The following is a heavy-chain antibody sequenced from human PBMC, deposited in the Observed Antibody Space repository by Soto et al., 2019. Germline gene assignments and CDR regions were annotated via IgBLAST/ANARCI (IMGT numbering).Heavy chain of an antibody. D-gene: IGHD3-3*01. CDR2: IYYNGFT. Sequence: QLQLQESGPGLVKPSETLSLTCTVSGGSISSSRYYWGWIRQPPGKGLEWIGSIYYNGFTYYNPSLKSRVTISVDTSRNQFSLKLNSVTTADTAVYFCARKDDFWSGSGSFDPWGQGTLVTVSS. J-gene: IGHJ5*02. V-gene: IGHV4-39*01. CDR3: ARKDDFWSGSGSFDP. CDR1: GGSISSSRYY.